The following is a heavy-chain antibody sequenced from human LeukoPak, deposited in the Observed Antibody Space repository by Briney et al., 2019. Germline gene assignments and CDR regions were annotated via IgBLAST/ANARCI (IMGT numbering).Heavy chain of an antibody. J-gene: IGHJ4*02. V-gene: IGHV3-33*01. CDR3: ARDQGYCSGGRCHSHFDY. D-gene: IGHD2-15*01. Sequence: GGSLRLSCATSGFTFSSYSMQWVRQAPGKGLEWVAVIWVDGSKKFYADSVEGRFPISRDDSKSTSYLQMNSLRAEDTAVYYCARDQGYCSGGRCHSHFDYWGQGTLVTVSS. CDR2: IWVDGSKK. CDR1: GFTFSSYS.